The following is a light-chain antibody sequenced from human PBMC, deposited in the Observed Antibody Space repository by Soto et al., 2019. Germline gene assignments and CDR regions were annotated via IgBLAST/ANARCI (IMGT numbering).Light chain of an antibody. CDR2: VAS. Sequence: EIVLTQSPATLSLSPGERATLSCRASQSVSSYLAWYQQKPGQAPRLLISVASNRATGIPARFSGSGSGTDFTLTISSLEAEDFAVYYCQQRSNWPWTFGQGTKV. J-gene: IGKJ1*01. CDR3: QQRSNWPWT. V-gene: IGKV3-11*01. CDR1: QSVSSY.